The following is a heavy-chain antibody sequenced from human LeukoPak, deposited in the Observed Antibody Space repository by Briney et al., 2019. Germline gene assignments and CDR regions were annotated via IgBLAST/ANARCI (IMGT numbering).Heavy chain of an antibody. D-gene: IGHD3-10*01. V-gene: IGHV1-18*01. CDR2: ISTSNGNT. CDR3: ARDSGDRVIYYGSGSYRPSFDY. Sequence: GASVKVSCKASGYTFPTFGITWVRQAPGQGLEWMGWISTSNGNTNYAQSLQGRITMTTDTSTSTAYMELRSLRSDDTAVYYCARDSGDRVIYYGSGSYRPSFDYWGQGTLVTVSS. CDR1: GYTFPTFG. J-gene: IGHJ4*02.